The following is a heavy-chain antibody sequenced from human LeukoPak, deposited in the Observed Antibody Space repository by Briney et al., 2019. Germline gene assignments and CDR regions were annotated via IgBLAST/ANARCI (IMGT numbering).Heavy chain of an antibody. Sequence: SEALSLTCTVSAYSIGSGYYWGWIRQPPGMGLEWIGEINHSGSTNYNPSLKSRVTISVDTSKNQFSLKLSSVTAADTAVYYCARPLRSGYAQAFDIWGQGTMVTVSS. V-gene: IGHV4-38-2*02. CDR2: INHSGST. D-gene: IGHD5-12*01. CDR3: ARPLRSGYAQAFDI. CDR1: AYSIGSGYY. J-gene: IGHJ3*02.